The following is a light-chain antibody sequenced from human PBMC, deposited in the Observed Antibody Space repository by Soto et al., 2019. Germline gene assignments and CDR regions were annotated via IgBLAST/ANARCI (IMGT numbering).Light chain of an antibody. CDR1: QSISSW. CDR3: QQYNSYQGT. J-gene: IGKJ2*02. CDR2: KAS. Sequence: DIQMTQSPSTLSASVGDRVTITCRASQSISSWLAWYQQKPGKAPKLLIYKASSLESGVPSRFSGSGSGTEFTLTISSLQPDDFVTYYCQQYNSYQGTFGQGTKLEIK. V-gene: IGKV1-5*03.